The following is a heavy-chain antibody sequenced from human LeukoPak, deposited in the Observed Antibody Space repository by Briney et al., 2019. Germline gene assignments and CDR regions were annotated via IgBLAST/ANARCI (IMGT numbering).Heavy chain of an antibody. Sequence: PGRSLRLSCAASGFTFSSYSMNWVRQAPGKGLEWVSYISSSSSTIYYADTVKGRFTISRDNAKNSLYLQMNGLRDEDTAVYYCARLLGRSFDYWGQGTLVTVSS. CDR3: ARLLGRSFDY. J-gene: IGHJ4*02. CDR1: GFTFSSYS. CDR2: ISSSSSTI. V-gene: IGHV3-48*02. D-gene: IGHD2-21*01.